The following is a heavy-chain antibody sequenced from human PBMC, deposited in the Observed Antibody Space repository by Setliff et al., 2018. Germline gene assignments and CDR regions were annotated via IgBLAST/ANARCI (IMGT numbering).Heavy chain of an antibody. Sequence: ASVKVSCKTSGYTFTSYGIIWVRQAPGRGLEWMGWISAFNGNTKYAVKFQGRVTMTTDTSTSTAYMELRSLRSDDTAVYYCASDTNGQVGNYYYYYMDVWGKGTKVTVSS. CDR2: ISAFNGNT. V-gene: IGHV1-18*01. J-gene: IGHJ6*03. D-gene: IGHD1-1*01. CDR1: GYTFTSYG. CDR3: ASDTNGQVGNYYYYYMDV.